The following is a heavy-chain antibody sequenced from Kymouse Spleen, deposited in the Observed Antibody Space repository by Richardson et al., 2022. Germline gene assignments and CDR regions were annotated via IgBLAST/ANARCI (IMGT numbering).Heavy chain of an antibody. J-gene: IGHJ6*02. D-gene: IGHD3-22*01. CDR1: GGSISSGGYY. CDR3: ARDYYYDSSGYYYYYYYGMDV. Sequence: QVQLQESGPGLVKPSQTLSLTCTVSGGSISSGGYYWSWIRQHPGKGLEWIGYIYYSGSTYYNPSLKSRVTISVDTSKNQFSLKLSSVTAADTAVYYCARDYYYDSSGYYYYYYYGMDVWGQGTTVTVSS. V-gene: IGHV4-31*03. CDR2: IYYSGST.